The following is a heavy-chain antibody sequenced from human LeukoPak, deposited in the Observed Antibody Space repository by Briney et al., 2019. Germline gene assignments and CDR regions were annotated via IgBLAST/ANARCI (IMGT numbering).Heavy chain of an antibody. V-gene: IGHV3-74*01. D-gene: IGHD6-13*01. CDR1: GFTFSSSW. J-gene: IGHJ1*01. CDR2: IKSDGTVT. CDR3: VRGPNSSNWYGSEYFQH. Sequence: GGSLRLSCAASGFTFSSSWMHWVRQVPGKGLVWASRIKSDGTVTTDADYVKGRFTISRDNAKNTLYLQLNSLRVEDTAVYYCVRGPNSSNWYGSEYFQHWGQGTLVTVSS.